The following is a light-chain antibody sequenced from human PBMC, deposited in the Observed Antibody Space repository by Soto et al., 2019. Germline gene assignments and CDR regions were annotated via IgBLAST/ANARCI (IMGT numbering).Light chain of an antibody. CDR2: GAS. J-gene: IGKJ3*01. V-gene: IGKV3-15*01. CDR3: QQYNNWPFT. Sequence: ERVMTQSPATLSVSPGERATLSCRASQSISSNLAWYQQKPGQAPRLLIYGASTRATGIPARFSGSGSGTEFTLTISSLQSEEFAVYYCQQYNNWPFTVGPGTKVDIK. CDR1: QSISSN.